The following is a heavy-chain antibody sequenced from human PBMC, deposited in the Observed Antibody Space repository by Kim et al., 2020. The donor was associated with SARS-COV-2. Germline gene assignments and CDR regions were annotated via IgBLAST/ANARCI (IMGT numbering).Heavy chain of an antibody. V-gene: IGHV3-23*01. J-gene: IGHJ4*02. CDR2: VGGTGAAT. CDR3: ARDPPRTSRNWFPTAYFDN. D-gene: IGHD2-2*01. CDR1: GFTFSNFA. Sequence: GGSLRLSCAASGFTFSNFAMNWVRQAPGKGLEWVSAVGGTGAATYYADFVEGRFTISRDNSKNTLYLQMSRLKFEDTAVYFCARDPPRTSRNWFPTAYFDNWGQGTLVTVSS.